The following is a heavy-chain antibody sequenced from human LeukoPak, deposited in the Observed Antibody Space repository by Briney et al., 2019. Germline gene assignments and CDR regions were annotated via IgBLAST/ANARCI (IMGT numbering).Heavy chain of an antibody. D-gene: IGHD3-3*01. J-gene: IGHJ4*02. V-gene: IGHV4-59*01. Sequence: ETLSLSFTVSGGSIGSYYWSWIRRPPGKGLEWIGYMYYSGCTNYNPSLKSRVTISVDTSKNQFCLKLKSVAAADTAVYYCARGPPDFWSAYYDYWGQGTLVTVSS. CDR2: MYYSGCT. CDR1: GGSIGSYY. CDR3: ARGPPDFWSAYYDY.